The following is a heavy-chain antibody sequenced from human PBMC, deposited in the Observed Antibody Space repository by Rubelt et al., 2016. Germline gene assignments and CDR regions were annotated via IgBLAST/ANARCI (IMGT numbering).Heavy chain of an antibody. D-gene: IGHD3-3*02. J-gene: IGHJ4*02. CDR2: IYQSGST. V-gene: IGHV4-38-2*02. Sequence: RLQESGPGLVKPSETLSLTCTVSGFSISSGYYWGWVRQPPGKGLECIGSIYQSGSTYYNQSHKSRVTISIDTSKNQLSLKLSSVTAADTAVYFCASFHLSRDYWGQGTLVTVSS. CDR1: GFSISSGYY. CDR3: ASFHLSRDY.